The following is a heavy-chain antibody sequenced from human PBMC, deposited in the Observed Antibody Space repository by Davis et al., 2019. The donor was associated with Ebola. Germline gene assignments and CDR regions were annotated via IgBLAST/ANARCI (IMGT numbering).Heavy chain of an antibody. Sequence: GESLKISCAASGFTVSSNYMSWVRQAPGKGLEWISFIYTDHKTYYADFVKGRFTISRDSSKNTLYLQMNSLRVEDTAMYYCAITYSYDSSVLRLDYWGQGTLVTVSS. CDR2: IYTDHKT. CDR3: AITYSYDSSVLRLDY. J-gene: IGHJ4*02. D-gene: IGHD3-22*01. V-gene: IGHV3-53*01. CDR1: GFTVSSNY.